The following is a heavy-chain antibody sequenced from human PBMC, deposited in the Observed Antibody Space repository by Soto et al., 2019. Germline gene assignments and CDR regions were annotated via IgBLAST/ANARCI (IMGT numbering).Heavy chain of an antibody. Sequence: GGSLRLSCAASGFTFSSYAMSWVRQAPGKGLEWVSAISGSGGSTYYADSVKGRFTISRDNSKNTLYLQMNSLGAEDTAVYYCAKDKTIFGVGRLDYWGQGTLVTVSS. J-gene: IGHJ4*02. D-gene: IGHD3-3*01. CDR3: AKDKTIFGVGRLDY. V-gene: IGHV3-23*01. CDR2: ISGSGGST. CDR1: GFTFSSYA.